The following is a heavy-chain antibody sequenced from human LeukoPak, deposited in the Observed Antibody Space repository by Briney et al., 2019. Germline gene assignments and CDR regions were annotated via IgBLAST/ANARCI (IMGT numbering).Heavy chain of an antibody. D-gene: IGHD2-2*01. J-gene: IGHJ4*02. CDR3: AEDLDCSSTSCYVG. V-gene: IGHV1-2*02. Sequence: GASVKVSCKASGYTFTGYYMHWVRQAPGQGLEWMGWINPNSGGTNYAQKFQGRVTMTRDTSISTAYMELSRLRSDDTAVYYCAEDLDCSSTSCYVGWGQGTLVTVSS. CDR1: GYTFTGYY. CDR2: INPNSGGT.